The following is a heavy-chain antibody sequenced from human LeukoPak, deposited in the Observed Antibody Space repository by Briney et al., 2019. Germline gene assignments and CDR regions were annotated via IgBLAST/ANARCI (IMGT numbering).Heavy chain of an antibody. CDR2: IYSGDST. D-gene: IGHD3-10*01. J-gene: IGHJ6*01. CDR3: ARDIRSCYNDATYV. V-gene: IGHV3-66*01. CDR1: GFTQSCNQ. Sequence: GGSVPLLCTPSGFTQSCNQMSWARQAPGKGLEWVSIIYSGDSTYYADSVKGRFTISRDNSKNTLYLQMNSLSAEDTAVYYCARDIRSCYNDATYVWGERATVSVSS.